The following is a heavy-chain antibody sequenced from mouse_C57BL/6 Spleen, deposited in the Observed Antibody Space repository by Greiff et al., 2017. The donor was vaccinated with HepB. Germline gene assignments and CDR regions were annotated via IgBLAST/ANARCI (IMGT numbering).Heavy chain of an antibody. CDR2: INPNNGGT. V-gene: IGHV1-26*01. CDR3: ASPYYYGSSLDY. Sequence: EVQLQQSGPELVKPGASVKISCKASGYTFTDYYMNWVKQSHGKSLEWIGDINPNNGGTSYNQKFKGKATLTVDKSSSTAYMELRSLTSEDSAVYYCASPYYYGSSLDYWGQGTTLTVSS. J-gene: IGHJ2*01. D-gene: IGHD1-1*01. CDR1: GYTFTDYY.